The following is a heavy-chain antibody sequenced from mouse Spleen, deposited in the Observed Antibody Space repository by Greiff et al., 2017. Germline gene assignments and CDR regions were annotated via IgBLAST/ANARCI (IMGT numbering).Heavy chain of an antibody. CDR1: GFTFSSFG. J-gene: IGHJ4*01. Sequence: EVKLQESGGGLVQPGGSRKLSCAASGFTFSSFGMHWVRQAPEKGLEWVAYISSGSSTIYYADTVKGRFTISRDNPKNTLFLQMTSLRSEDTAMYYCARGSYYWGQGTSVTVSS. CDR3: ARGSYY. V-gene: IGHV5-17*02. CDR2: ISSGSSTI.